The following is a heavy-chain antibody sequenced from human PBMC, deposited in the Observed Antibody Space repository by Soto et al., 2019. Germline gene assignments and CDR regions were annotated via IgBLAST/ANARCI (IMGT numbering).Heavy chain of an antibody. D-gene: IGHD4-17*01. CDR2: ISGSGDNT. Sequence: EVQLLESGGGLVQPGGSLRLSCAASGFNLGSYAMGWVRQAPGRGLEWVSAISGSGDNTYYADSVEGRFTISRDNSKNSLYMPMNSLRDEDAAVYFCAIRRLPAGGQFNFWGQGTLVTVSS. V-gene: IGHV3-23*01. CDR1: GFNLGSYA. J-gene: IGHJ4*02. CDR3: AIRRLPAGGQFNF.